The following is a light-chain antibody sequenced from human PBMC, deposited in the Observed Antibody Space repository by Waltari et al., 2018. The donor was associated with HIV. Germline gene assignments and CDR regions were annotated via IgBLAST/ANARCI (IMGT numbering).Light chain of an antibody. Sequence: QSALTQPASVSGSPGPSIPISCAGSINDIGCYTSVPWYQHHPGKAPKLIIYEVSYRPSGVSDRFSGSKSGNTASLTISGLLPEDDGIYYCCSYTVRSTYVFGPGTQVTVL. V-gene: IGLV2-14*01. CDR1: INDIGCYTS. CDR2: EVS. CDR3: CSYTVRSTYV. J-gene: IGLJ1*01.